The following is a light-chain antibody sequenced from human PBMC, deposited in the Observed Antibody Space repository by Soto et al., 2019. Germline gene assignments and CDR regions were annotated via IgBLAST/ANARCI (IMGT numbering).Light chain of an antibody. J-gene: IGKJ5*01. CDR3: QQRSNWPIT. V-gene: IGKV3-11*01. Sequence: EIVLTQSPATLSLSPGGRATLSCRASQSVSRYLAWYQQKPDQAPRLLIYDAFNRATGIPARFSGSGSGTDFTLTISSLEPEDFVVYYCQQRSNWPITFGQGTRLEI. CDR1: QSVSRY. CDR2: DAF.